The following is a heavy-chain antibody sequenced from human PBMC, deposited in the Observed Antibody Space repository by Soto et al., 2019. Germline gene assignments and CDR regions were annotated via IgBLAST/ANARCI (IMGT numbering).Heavy chain of an antibody. D-gene: IGHD2-15*01. CDR3: ARAYSDAFDI. J-gene: IGHJ3*02. CDR1: GFTFRDYD. CDR2: ISSSTTGI. V-gene: IGHV3-11*01. Sequence: QVQLVESGGGLVKPGGSLRLSCAASGFTFRDYDITWIRQAPGKGLEWVSYISSSTTGIYYADSVKGRFTISRDNAKNALYLQMSSLRAEDTAVYYCARAYSDAFDIWGQGTMVTVSS.